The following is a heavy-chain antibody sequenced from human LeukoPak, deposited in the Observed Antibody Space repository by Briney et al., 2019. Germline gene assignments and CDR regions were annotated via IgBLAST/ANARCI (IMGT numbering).Heavy chain of an antibody. Sequence: KPSETLSLTCAVSGYSISSGYYWGWIRQPPGKGLEWIGSIYQSGSTYYNPSLKSRVTISVDTFKNQFSLKLSSVTATDTAMYYCAGGVLGRYDYWGQGILVTVSS. V-gene: IGHV4-38-2*01. D-gene: IGHD2-8*02. CDR2: IYQSGST. CDR1: GYSISSGYY. CDR3: AGGVLGRYDY. J-gene: IGHJ4*02.